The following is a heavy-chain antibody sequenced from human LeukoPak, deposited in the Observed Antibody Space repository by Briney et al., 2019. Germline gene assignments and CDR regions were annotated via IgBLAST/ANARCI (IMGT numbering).Heavy chain of an antibody. J-gene: IGHJ4*02. V-gene: IGHV4-30-2*05. CDR1: GFTFDDYA. Sequence: LRLSCAASGFTFDDYAMHWVRQAPGKGLESIGFIHHSGRSRHNPSLKDRVAISVDTSRKQFALKLSSVTAAATAMYYCARGGNRFGGFYFDYWGQGIQVIVFS. CDR2: IHHSGRS. D-gene: IGHD3-10*01. CDR3: ARGGNRFGGFYFDY.